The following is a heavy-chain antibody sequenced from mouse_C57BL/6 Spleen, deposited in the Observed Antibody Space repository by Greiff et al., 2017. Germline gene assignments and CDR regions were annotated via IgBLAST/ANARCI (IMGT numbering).Heavy chain of an antibody. Sequence: VQLQQPGAELVRPGSSVKLSCKASGYTFTSYWMHWVKQRPIQGLEWIGNIDPSDSDTHYNQKFKDKATLTVDKSSSTAYMQLSSLTSEDSAVYYCARQNSNSYAMDDWGQGTSVTVAS. D-gene: IGHD2-5*01. J-gene: IGHJ4*01. CDR3: ARQNSNSYAMDD. CDR2: IDPSDSDT. CDR1: GYTFTSYW. V-gene: IGHV1-52*01.